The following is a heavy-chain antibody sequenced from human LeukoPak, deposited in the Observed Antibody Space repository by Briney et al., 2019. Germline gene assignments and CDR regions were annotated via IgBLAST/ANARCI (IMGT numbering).Heavy chain of an antibody. CDR3: ARRKGTYYYDSSGPGDWFDP. D-gene: IGHD3-22*01. Sequence: GESLKISCKGSGYSFTSYWIGWVRQMPGKGLEWMGIIYPGDSDTRYSPSFQGQVTISADKSISTAYLQWSSLKASDTAMYYCARRKGTYYYDSSGPGDWFDPWGQGTLVTVSS. V-gene: IGHV5-51*01. CDR1: GYSFTSYW. J-gene: IGHJ5*02. CDR2: IYPGDSDT.